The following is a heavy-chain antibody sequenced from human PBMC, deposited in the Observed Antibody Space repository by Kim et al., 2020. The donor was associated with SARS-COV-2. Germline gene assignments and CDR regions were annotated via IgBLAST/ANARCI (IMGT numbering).Heavy chain of an antibody. CDR2: IYHSGST. J-gene: IGHJ3*02. D-gene: IGHD4-17*01. CDR1: GSSISSGYY. V-gene: IGHV4-38-2*02. Sequence: SETLSLTCTVSGSSISSGYYWGWIRQPPGKGLEWIGSIYHSGSTYYNPSLKSRVTISVDTSKNQFSLKLSSVTAADTAVYYCARLTTVVMVPDAFDIWGQGTMVTVSS. CDR3: ARLTTVVMVPDAFDI.